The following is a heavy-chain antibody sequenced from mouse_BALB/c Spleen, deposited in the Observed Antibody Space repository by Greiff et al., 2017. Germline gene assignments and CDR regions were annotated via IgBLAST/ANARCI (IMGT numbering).Heavy chain of an antibody. CDR1: GYSITSGYY. Sequence: EVKLMESGPGLVKPSQSLSLTCSVTGYSITSGYYWNWIRQFPGNKLEWMGYISYDGSNNYNPSLKNRISITRDTSKNQFFLKLNSVTTEDTATYYCAREGGSYYDYAYAMDYWGQGTSVTVSS. J-gene: IGHJ4*01. CDR3: AREGGSYYDYAYAMDY. V-gene: IGHV3-6*02. CDR2: ISYDGSN. D-gene: IGHD2-4*01.